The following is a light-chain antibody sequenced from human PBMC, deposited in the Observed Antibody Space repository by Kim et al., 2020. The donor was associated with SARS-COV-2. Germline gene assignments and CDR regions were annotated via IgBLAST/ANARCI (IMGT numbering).Light chain of an antibody. Sequence: GRRVTVSCYGRNSNIGANTVNWYQQFPGTAPKLLIYANDRRPSGVPDRFSVSQSGTSASLAISGLQSEDEADYYCATWDDSLNAWVFGGGTQLTVL. CDR1: NSNIGANT. CDR2: AND. CDR3: ATWDDSLNAWV. V-gene: IGLV1-44*01. J-gene: IGLJ3*02.